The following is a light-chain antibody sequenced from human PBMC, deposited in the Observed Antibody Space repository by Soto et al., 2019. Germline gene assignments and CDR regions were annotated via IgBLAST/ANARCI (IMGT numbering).Light chain of an antibody. CDR3: QQSYRTPIT. CDR1: QSISSY. CDR2: AAS. V-gene: IGKV1-39*01. J-gene: IGKJ5*01. Sequence: DIQMTQSPCSLSASVGARVTITCRASQSISSYLNWYQQKPGKAPKILSYAASSLQGGVPSRFSGSGSGTDFTLTIGSLTPDYFATYYCQQSYRTPITFGQGTRLKIK.